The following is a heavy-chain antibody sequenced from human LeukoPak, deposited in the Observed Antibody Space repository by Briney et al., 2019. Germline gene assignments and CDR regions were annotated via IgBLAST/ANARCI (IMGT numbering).Heavy chain of an antibody. CDR2: ISYDGNNK. J-gene: IGHJ4*02. CDR3: ARGPTTVVAPGFDY. V-gene: IGHV3-30*03. D-gene: IGHD4-23*01. CDR1: GFTFSSYS. Sequence: PGGSLRLSCAASGFTFSSYSMNWVRQAPGKGLEWVAGISYDGNNKYYADSVKGRFTISRDNSKNTLYLQMNSLKTEDTAVFYCARGPTTVVAPGFDYWGQGTLVTVSS.